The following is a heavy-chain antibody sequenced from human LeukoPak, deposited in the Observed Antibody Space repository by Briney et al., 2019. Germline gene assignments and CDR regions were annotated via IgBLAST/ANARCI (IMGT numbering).Heavy chain of an antibody. V-gene: IGHV3-72*01. D-gene: IGHD1-26*01. CDR3: ARAGRSGSYADY. Sequence: GASLRLSCAASGFTFSDHYMDWVRQAPGQGLEWVGRTRNKANSYTTEYAASVKGRFTISRDDSKNSLYLQMNSLKTEDTAVYYCARAGRSGSYADYWGQGTLVTVSS. J-gene: IGHJ4*02. CDR1: GFTFSDHY. CDR2: TRNKANSYTT.